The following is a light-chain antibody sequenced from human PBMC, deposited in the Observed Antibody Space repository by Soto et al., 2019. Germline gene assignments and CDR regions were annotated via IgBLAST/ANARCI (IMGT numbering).Light chain of an antibody. Sequence: ELVLSQSPATLSVSPGERATLSCRASQSIRKNLAWYQQKPGQAPTLLIYEVSTRATGVPARFSGSGSGTEFTLTISSLQSEDFAIYYCQQSHNYMYTFGQGTKLEIK. J-gene: IGKJ2*01. CDR1: QSIRKN. CDR2: EVS. CDR3: QQSHNYMYT. V-gene: IGKV3-15*01.